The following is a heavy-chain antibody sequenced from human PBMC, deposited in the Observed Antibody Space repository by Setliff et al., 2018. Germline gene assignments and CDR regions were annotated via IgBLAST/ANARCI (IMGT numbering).Heavy chain of an antibody. CDR3: ASQEPLYSSGWYYFDY. J-gene: IGHJ4*02. V-gene: IGHV4-39*07. CDR2: IYYSGST. Sequence: SETLSLTCTVSGGSISSSSYYWGWIRQPPGKGLEWIGSIYYSGSTYYNPSLKSRVTISVDTSKNQFSLKLSSVTAADTAVYYCASQEPLYSSGWYYFDYWGRGTLVTVSS. D-gene: IGHD6-19*01. CDR1: GGSISSSSYY.